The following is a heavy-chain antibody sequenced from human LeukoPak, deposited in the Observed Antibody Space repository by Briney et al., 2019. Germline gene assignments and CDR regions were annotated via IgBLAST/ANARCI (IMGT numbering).Heavy chain of an antibody. CDR3: ARDGRTVAVDAFDI. D-gene: IGHD1-1*01. CDR1: GGSIGSSSYY. J-gene: IGHJ3*02. CDR2: IYYSGST. V-gene: IGHV4-39*07. Sequence: SETLPLTCTVSGGSIGSSSYYWGWIRQPPGKGLEWIGSIYYSGSTYYNPSLKSRVTISVDTSKNQFSLKLSSVTAADTAVYYCARDGRTVAVDAFDIWGQGTMVTVSS.